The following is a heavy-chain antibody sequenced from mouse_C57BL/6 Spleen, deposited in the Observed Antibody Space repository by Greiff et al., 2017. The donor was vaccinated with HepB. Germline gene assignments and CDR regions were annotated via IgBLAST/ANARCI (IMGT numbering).Heavy chain of an antibody. V-gene: IGHV5-17*01. CDR2: ISSGSSTI. D-gene: IGHD2-1*01. CDR3: AAIYYGNYAGFDY. CDR1: GFTFSDYG. Sequence: EVKLVESGGGLVKPGGSLKLSCAASGFTFSDYGMHWVRQAPEKGLEWVAYISSGSSTIYYADTVKGRFTISRDNAKNTLFLQMTSLRSEDTAMYYCAAIYYGNYAGFDYWGQGTTLTVSS. J-gene: IGHJ2*01.